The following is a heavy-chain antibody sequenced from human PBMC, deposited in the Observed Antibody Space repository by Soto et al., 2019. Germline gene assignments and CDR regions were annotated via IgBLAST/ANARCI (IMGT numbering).Heavy chain of an antibody. CDR1: GGSVSSGSYY. CDR2: IYYSGST. V-gene: IGHV4-61*01. J-gene: IGHJ4*02. Sequence: QVQLQESGPGLVKPSETLSLTCTVSGGSVSSGSYYWSWIRQPPGKGLEWIGYIYYSGSTNYNPSLKSRVTISVDTSKNQFSLKLSSVTAADTAVYYCARNEIRVGATLFGVGYFDYWGQGTLVTVSS. CDR3: ARNEIRVGATLFGVGYFDY. D-gene: IGHD1-26*01.